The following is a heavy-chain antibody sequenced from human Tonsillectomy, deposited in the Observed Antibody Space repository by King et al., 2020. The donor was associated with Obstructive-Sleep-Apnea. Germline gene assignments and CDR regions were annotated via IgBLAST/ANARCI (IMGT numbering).Heavy chain of an antibody. V-gene: IGHV3-30*04. CDR3: ARVKKGAYCGGDCYCLDY. Sequence: QVQLVESGGGVFQPGRSLRLSCAASGFTFSSYAMHWVRQAPGKGLEWVAVISYDGSNKYYADSVKGRFTISRDNSKNTLYLQMNSLRAEDTAVYYCARVKKGAYCGGDCYCLDYWGKGTLVTVSS. D-gene: IGHD2-21*02. CDR2: ISYDGSNK. J-gene: IGHJ4*02. CDR1: GFTFSSYA.